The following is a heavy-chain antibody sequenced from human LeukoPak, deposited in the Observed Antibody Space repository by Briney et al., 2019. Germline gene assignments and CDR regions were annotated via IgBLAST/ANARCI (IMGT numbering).Heavy chain of an antibody. CDR1: GGTFNSYA. Sequence: SVKVSCKASGGTFNSYAISWVRQAPGQGLEWMGGVIPIYGTADYTQKFQGRVTITADESTSTAYMELSSLRSEDTAVYYCARGRSWFGDDAFDIWGQGTMVTVSS. V-gene: IGHV1-69*13. J-gene: IGHJ3*02. D-gene: IGHD3-10*01. CDR2: VIPIYGTA. CDR3: ARGRSWFGDDAFDI.